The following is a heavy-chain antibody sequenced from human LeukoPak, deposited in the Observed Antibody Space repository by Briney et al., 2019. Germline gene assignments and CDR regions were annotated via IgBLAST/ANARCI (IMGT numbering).Heavy chain of an antibody. CDR3: SKWGDYDVLTGYYDSDF. Sequence: GASLRLSCAASGFTFSNYAMSWVRQAPGKGLEWVSATVGSGGSTYYADSVKGRFTISRDNSKNTLFLQMNSLRVEDTALYYCSKWGDYDVLTGYYDSDFWGQGTLVTVSS. D-gene: IGHD3-9*01. CDR2: TVGSGGST. V-gene: IGHV3-23*01. J-gene: IGHJ4*02. CDR1: GFTFSNYA.